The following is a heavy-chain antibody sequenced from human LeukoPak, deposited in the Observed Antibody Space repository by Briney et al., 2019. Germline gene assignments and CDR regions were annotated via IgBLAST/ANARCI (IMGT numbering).Heavy chain of an antibody. V-gene: IGHV4-59*08. CDR2: LFHSGTR. J-gene: IGHJ4*02. CDR3: ARRRGWKQQLVYFDY. CDR1: GGSITSYY. D-gene: IGHD1-1*01. Sequence: SETLSLTCTVSGGSITSYYWSCIRQPPGKGREWIGYLFHSGTRRYNPSVRSRVTISADTTKNQIFLTLNSTAAADAAVYYCARRRGWKQQLVYFDYWGQGSLASVSS.